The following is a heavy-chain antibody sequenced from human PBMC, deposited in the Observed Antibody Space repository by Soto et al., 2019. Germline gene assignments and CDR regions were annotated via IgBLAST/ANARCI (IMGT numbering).Heavy chain of an antibody. V-gene: IGHV4-34*01. CDR3: ARGSTPALDGSGRPQSKTGANYYYYGMDV. CDR2: INHSGST. J-gene: IGHJ6*02. CDR1: GGSFSGYY. Sequence: SETLSLTCAVYGGSFSGYYWSWIRQPPGKGLEWIGEINHSGSTNYNPSLKSRVTISVDTSKNQFSLKLSSVTAADTAVYYCARGSTPALDGSGRPQSKTGANYYYYGMDVWGQGTTVTVSS. D-gene: IGHD3-10*01.